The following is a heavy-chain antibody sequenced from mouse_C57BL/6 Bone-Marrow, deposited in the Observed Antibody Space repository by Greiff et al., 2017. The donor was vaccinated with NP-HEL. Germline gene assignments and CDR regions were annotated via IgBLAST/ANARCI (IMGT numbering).Heavy chain of an antibody. Sequence: QVQLQQSGAELVRPGTSVKVSCKASGYAFTNYLIEWVKQRPGQGLEWIGVINPGSGGTNYNEKFKGKATLTADKSSSTAYMQLSSLTSADSAVYFCARADTRYFDYWGQGTTLTVSS. CDR2: INPGSGGT. CDR3: ARADTRYFDY. CDR1: GYAFTNYL. V-gene: IGHV1-54*01. J-gene: IGHJ2*01.